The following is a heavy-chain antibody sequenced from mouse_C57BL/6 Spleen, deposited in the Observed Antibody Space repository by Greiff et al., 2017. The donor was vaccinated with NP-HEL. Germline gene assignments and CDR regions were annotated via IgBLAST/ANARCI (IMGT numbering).Heavy chain of an antibody. V-gene: IGHV1-82*01. CDR2: IYPGDGDT. CDR1: GYAFSSSW. J-gene: IGHJ1*03. CDR3: AREEYYYGSSPRYFDV. D-gene: IGHD1-1*01. Sequence: QVQLQQSGPELVKPGASVKISCKASGYAFSSSWMNWVKQRPGKGLEWIGRIYPGDGDTNYNGKFKGKATLTADKSSSTAYMQLSSLTSEDSAVYFCAREEYYYGSSPRYFDVWGTGTTVTVSS.